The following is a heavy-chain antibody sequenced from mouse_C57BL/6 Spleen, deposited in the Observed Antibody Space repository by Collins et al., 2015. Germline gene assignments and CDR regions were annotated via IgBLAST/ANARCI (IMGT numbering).Heavy chain of an antibody. Sequence: QIQLVQSGPELKKPGETVKISCKASGYTFTTYGMSWVKQAPGKGLKWMGWINTYSGVPTYADDFKGRFAFSLETSASTAYLQINSLKNEDTATYFCARGGTTVLPEAYWGQGTLVTVSA. CDR2: INTYSGVP. D-gene: IGHD1-1*01. V-gene: IGHV9-3*01. CDR3: ARGGTTVLPEAY. J-gene: IGHJ3*01. CDR1: GYTFTTYG.